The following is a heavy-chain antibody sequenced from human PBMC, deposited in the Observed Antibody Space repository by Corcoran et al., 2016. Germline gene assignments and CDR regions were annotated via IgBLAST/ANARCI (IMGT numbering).Heavy chain of an antibody. D-gene: IGHD2-15*01. CDR3: ARDGPSGVAMDV. CDR2: IKQDGSEK. CDR1: GFTFSSSW. V-gene: IGHV3-7*01. Sequence: EVQLVESGGGLVQPGGSLRLSCAASGFTFSSSWMSWVRQAPGKGLEWVANIKQDGSEKYYVDSVKGRFTISRDNAKNSLYLQMNSLRAEDTAVYYCARDGPSGVAMDVWGQGTTVTVSS. J-gene: IGHJ6*02.